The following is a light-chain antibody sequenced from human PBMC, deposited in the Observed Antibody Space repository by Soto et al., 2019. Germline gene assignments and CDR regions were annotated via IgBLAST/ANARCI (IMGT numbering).Light chain of an antibody. CDR3: QQYGSSPWT. J-gene: IGKJ1*01. CDR1: QTVSSSF. CDR2: VAS. Sequence: EIVLTQSPGTLSLSPGERATLSCRASQTVSSSFLAWYQLKPGQAPRLLVDVASNRATGIPDRFSGRGSGTDFTLIISRLEPEDFAVYYCQQYGSSPWTFGQGTKVEIK. V-gene: IGKV3-20*01.